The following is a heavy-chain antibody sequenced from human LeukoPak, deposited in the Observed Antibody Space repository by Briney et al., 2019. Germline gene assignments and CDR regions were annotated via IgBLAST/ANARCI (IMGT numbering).Heavy chain of an antibody. J-gene: IGHJ4*02. CDR2: IWYDGSNK. D-gene: IGHD6-6*01. CDR3: ARAYTGSSELDY. V-gene: IGHV3-33*01. CDR1: GFTFSTYD. Sequence: GGSLRLSCAASGFTFSTYDMHWVRQAPGKGLEWVAVIWYDGSNKYYADSVKGRLTISRDNSKNTLYLQMNSLRAEDTAVYYCARAYTGSSELDYWGQGTLVTVSS.